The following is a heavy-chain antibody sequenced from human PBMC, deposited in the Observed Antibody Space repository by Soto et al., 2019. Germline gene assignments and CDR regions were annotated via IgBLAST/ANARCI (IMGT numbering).Heavy chain of an antibody. CDR2: ISSGSNTI. J-gene: IGHJ4*02. Sequence: EVQLVESGGGLVQPGGSLRLSCAASGFTFSTYSMNWVLQAPGKGLEWISYISSGSNTIYYADSVKGRFTISRENAKSSLYLQMNSLRDEDTAVYYCARKSYYDSSGDSWGQGTLVTVSS. D-gene: IGHD3-22*01. CDR3: ARKSYYDSSGDS. V-gene: IGHV3-48*02. CDR1: GFTFSTYS.